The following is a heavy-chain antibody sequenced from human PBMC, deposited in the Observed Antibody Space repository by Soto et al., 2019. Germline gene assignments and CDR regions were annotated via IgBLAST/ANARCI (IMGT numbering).Heavy chain of an antibody. CDR1: GGSFSGYY. D-gene: IGHD3-3*01. CDR2: INHSGST. CDR3: ARIKYYDFWSGYPIGMDV. Sequence: PSETLSLTCAVYGGSFSGYYWSWIRQPPGKGLEWIGEINHSGSTNYNPSLKSRVTISVDTSKNQFSLKLSSVTAADTAVYYCARIKYYDFWSGYPIGMDVWGQGTTVTVS. J-gene: IGHJ6*02. V-gene: IGHV4-34*01.